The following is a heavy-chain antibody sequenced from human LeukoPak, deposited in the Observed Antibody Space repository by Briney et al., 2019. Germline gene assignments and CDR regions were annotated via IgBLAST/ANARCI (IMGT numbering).Heavy chain of an antibody. J-gene: IGHJ4*02. D-gene: IGHD3-22*01. Sequence: GGSLRLSCAASGFTFSSYSMNWVRQAPGKGLEWVSSISSSSSYIYYADSVKGRFTISRDNSKNTLYLQMNSLRAEDTAVYYCAKGVETDYYDSSGSNTFDYWGQGTLVTVSS. V-gene: IGHV3-21*04. CDR1: GFTFSSYS. CDR3: AKGVETDYYDSSGSNTFDY. CDR2: ISSSSSYI.